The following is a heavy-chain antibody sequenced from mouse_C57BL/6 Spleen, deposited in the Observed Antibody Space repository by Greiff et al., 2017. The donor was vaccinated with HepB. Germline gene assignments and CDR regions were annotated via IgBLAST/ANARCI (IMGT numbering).Heavy chain of an antibody. CDR3: ARGSSHSNSPFAY. J-gene: IGHJ3*01. CDR2: IYPGSGST. D-gene: IGHD2-5*01. Sequence: QVQLQQPGAELVKPGASVKMSCKASGYTFTSYWITWVKQRPGQGLEWIGAIYPGSGSTNYNQKFKSKATLTVDTSSSTAYMQLSSLTSDDSAVYYCARGSSHSNSPFAYWGQGTLVTVSA. CDR1: GYTFTSYW. V-gene: IGHV1-55*01.